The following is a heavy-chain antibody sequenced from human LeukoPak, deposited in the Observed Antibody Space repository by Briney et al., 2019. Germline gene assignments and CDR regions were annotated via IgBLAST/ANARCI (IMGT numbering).Heavy chain of an antibody. CDR2: IYHSGST. Sequence: SETLSLTCTVSGYSISSGYYWGWIRQPPGKGLEWIGSIYHSGSTYYNPSLKSRVTISVDTSKNQFSLKLSSVTAADTAVYYCARGTRNNYYFDYWGQGTLVTVS. D-gene: IGHD1-1*01. J-gene: IGHJ4*02. V-gene: IGHV4-38-2*02. CDR3: ARGTRNNYYFDY. CDR1: GYSISSGYY.